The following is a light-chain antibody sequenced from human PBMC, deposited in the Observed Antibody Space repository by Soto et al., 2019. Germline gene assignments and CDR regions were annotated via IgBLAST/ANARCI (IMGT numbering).Light chain of an antibody. CDR1: QSISTW. Sequence: DIQMTQSPSTLSASVGDRVTITCRASQSISTWLAWYQQKPGKAPKLLIYKASSLEGGVPSRFSGSGSGTEFNITVSSLQPDDFATYYCHQYNTYPLTFGGGTTVEIK. CDR2: KAS. V-gene: IGKV1-5*03. J-gene: IGKJ4*01. CDR3: HQYNTYPLT.